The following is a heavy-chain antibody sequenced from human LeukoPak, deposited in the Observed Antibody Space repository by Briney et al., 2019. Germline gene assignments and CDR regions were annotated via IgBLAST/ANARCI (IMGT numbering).Heavy chain of an antibody. J-gene: IGHJ6*03. D-gene: IGHD2-2*01. V-gene: IGHV3-30*01. CDR2: ISYDGSNK. Sequence: PGGSLRLSCAASGFTLSSYAMHWVRQAPGKGVECGGVISYDGSNKYYADSVKGRFTISRDNSNNTMYLQMNSLRAEDTAVYYCARDSPSTGDYYYYYMDVWGKGTTVTVSS. CDR3: ARDSPSTGDYYYYYMDV. CDR1: GFTLSSYA.